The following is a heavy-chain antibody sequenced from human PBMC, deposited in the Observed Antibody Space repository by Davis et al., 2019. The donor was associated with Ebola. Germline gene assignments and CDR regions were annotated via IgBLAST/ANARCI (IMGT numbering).Heavy chain of an antibody. D-gene: IGHD3/OR15-3a*01. CDR3: ASSKGTYYYYGMDV. CDR1: GYTFTSYD. V-gene: IGHV1-8*01. J-gene: IGHJ6*02. CDR2: MNPNSGNT. Sequence: AASVKVSCKASGYTFTSYDINWVRQATGQGLEWMGWMNPNSGNTGYAQKFQGWVTMTRDTSISTAYMELSRLRSDDTAVYYCASSKGTYYYYGMDVWGQGTTVTVSS.